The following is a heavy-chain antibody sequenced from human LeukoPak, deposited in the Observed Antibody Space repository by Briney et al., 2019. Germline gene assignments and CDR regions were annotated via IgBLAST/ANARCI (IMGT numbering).Heavy chain of an antibody. CDR3: VAWGNSGNS. J-gene: IGHJ3*01. CDR1: GFTFSGHW. V-gene: IGHV3-7*01. D-gene: IGHD1-26*01. CDR2: MNGDGSQI. Sequence: GSLRLPCAASGFTFSGHWMSWVRQAPAKGLEWVAHMNGDGSQIYYMDFVKGRFTISRDNAKNSLYLQMNGLRAEDTAVYYCVAWGNSGNSWGQGTMVIVSS.